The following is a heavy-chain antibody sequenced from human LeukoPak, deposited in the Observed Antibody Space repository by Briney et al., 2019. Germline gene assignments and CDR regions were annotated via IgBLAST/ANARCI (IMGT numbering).Heavy chain of an antibody. CDR2: IITNTGNP. CDR3: ARDPSSTSL. J-gene: IGHJ4*02. CDR1: GYTFTNYA. V-gene: IGHV7-4-1*02. Sequence: GASVKVSCKASGYTFTNYAMNWLRQAPGQGLEWMGWIITNTGNPTYAQGFTGRFVFSLDTSVSTAYLQISSLKAEDTAVYYCARDPSSTSLWGQGTLVTVSS. D-gene: IGHD2-2*01.